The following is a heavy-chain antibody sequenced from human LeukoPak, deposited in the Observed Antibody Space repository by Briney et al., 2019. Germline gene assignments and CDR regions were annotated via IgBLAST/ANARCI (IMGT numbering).Heavy chain of an antibody. D-gene: IGHD1-26*01. V-gene: IGHV1-3*01. CDR3: AREVGGNFDY. CDR2: INAGNGNT. J-gene: IGHJ4*02. CDR1: GYTFTSYY. Sequence: ASVKVSCKASGYTFTSYYMHWVRQAPGQRLEWMGWINAGNGNTKYSQKFQGRVTITADESTSTAYMELSSLRSEDTAVYYCAREVGGNFDYWGQGTLVTVSS.